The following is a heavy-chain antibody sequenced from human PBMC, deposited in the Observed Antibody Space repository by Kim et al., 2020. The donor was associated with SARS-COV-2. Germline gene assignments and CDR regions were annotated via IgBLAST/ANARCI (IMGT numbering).Heavy chain of an antibody. CDR3: AKTGTYGSYYYYGMDV. CDR2: ISWNSGSI. D-gene: IGHD3-10*01. J-gene: IGHJ6*02. Sequence: GGSLRLSCAASGFTFDDYAMHWVRQAPGKGLEWVSGISWNSGSIGYADSVKGRFTISRDNAKNSLYLQMNSLRAEDTALYYCAKTGTYGSYYYYGMDVWGQGTTVTVSS. V-gene: IGHV3-9*01. CDR1: GFTFDDYA.